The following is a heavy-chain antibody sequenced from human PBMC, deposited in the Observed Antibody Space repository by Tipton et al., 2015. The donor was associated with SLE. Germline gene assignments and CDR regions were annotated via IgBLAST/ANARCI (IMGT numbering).Heavy chain of an antibody. CDR3: ARRLRGSYYFDF. Sequence: LRLSCIVSGDSINNYYWSWIRQSPGKGLEWIGNIYYTGSTNYNPSLKSRVTMSVVTSKNQFSLNLSSVTAADTAVYYCARRLRGSYYFDFWGQGSLVTVSS. CDR2: IYYTGST. CDR1: GDSINNYY. D-gene: IGHD3-3*01. J-gene: IGHJ4*02. V-gene: IGHV4-59*08.